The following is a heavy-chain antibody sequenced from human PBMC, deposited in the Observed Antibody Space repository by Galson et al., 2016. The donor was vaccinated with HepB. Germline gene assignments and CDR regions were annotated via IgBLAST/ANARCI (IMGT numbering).Heavy chain of an antibody. CDR2: IDWDDDK. Sequence: PALVKPTQTLTLTCTFSGFSLSTSGMCVTWIRQPPGKALEWLGIIDWDDDKDYSTSLKTRLTISKDTSKNQVVLTMTNMDPVDTATYYCARIQYDIRERNFSAMDVWGQGTTVTVSS. J-gene: IGHJ6*02. D-gene: IGHD2-8*01. CDR3: ARIQYDIRERNFSAMDV. V-gene: IGHV2-70*01. CDR1: GFSLSTSGMC.